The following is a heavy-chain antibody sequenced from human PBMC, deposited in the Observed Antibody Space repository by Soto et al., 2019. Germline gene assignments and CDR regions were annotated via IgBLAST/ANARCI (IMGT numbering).Heavy chain of an antibody. Sequence: SETLSLTCAVSGYSISSGYYWGWLRQPPGKGLEWIGSIYHGGSTYHNPSLNSRVTLSIDMTNNHVSLILNSVTAADTAVYYCARDTQHSYYDILTGYTLGAFDIWGQGTMVTVSS. D-gene: IGHD3-9*01. CDR1: GYSISSGYY. CDR3: ARDTQHSYYDILTGYTLGAFDI. V-gene: IGHV4-38-2*02. CDR2: IYHGGST. J-gene: IGHJ3*02.